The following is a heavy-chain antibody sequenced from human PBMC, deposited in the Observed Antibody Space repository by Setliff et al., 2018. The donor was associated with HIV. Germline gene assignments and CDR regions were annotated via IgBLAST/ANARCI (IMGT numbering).Heavy chain of an antibody. CDR3: ARSPRYSSGWYDSYFDQ. J-gene: IGHJ4*02. CDR1: GGTFSSYA. Sequence: SVKVSCKASGGTFSSYAIRWVRQAPGQGLEWMGGSIPMYGTSNYAQEFQGRVTITTDESTSTAYMELSRLRSDDTAVYYCARSPRYSSGWYDSYFDQWGQGTLVTVSS. D-gene: IGHD6-19*01. V-gene: IGHV1-69*05. CDR2: SIPMYGTS.